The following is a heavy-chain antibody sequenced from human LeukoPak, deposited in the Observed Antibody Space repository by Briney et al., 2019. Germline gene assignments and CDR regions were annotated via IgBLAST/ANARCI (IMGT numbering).Heavy chain of an antibody. D-gene: IGHD6-19*01. Sequence: GASVKVSCKASGYTFTSYDINWVRQATGQGLEWMGWMNPNSGNTGYAQKFQGRVTMTRNTSISTAYMELSSLRSEDMAVYYCARGLKQWLANKLSSEDYWGQGTLVTVSS. CDR2: MNPNSGNT. V-gene: IGHV1-8*01. J-gene: IGHJ4*02. CDR1: GYTFTSYD. CDR3: ARGLKQWLANKLSSEDY.